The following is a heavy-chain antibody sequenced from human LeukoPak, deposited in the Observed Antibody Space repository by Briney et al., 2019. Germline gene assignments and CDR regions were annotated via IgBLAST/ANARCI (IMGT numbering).Heavy chain of an antibody. J-gene: IGHJ2*01. CDR3: AMTPITMVRGVKALWYFDL. CDR1: GGSISSSNW. CDR2: IYHSGST. Sequence: PSGTLSLTCAVPGGSISSSNWWSWVRQPPGKGLEWTGVIYHSGSTNYNPSLKSRVTISVDKPKNQFSLKLSSVTAADTAVYYCAMTPITMVRGVKALWYFDLWGRGTLVTVSS. V-gene: IGHV4-4*02. D-gene: IGHD3-10*01.